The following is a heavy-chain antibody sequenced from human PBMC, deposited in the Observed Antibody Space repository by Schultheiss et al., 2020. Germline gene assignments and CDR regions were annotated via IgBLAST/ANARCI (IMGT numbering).Heavy chain of an antibody. Sequence: GGSLRLSCAASGFTFSSYSMNWVRQAPGKGLEWVSSISSSSSYIYYADSVKGRFTISRDNAKNSLYLHMSSLASEDTAIYYCARGTTTTTFDYWGQGTLVTVSS. CDR3: ARGTTTTTFDY. CDR1: GFTFSSYS. V-gene: IGHV3-21*01. D-gene: IGHD4-17*01. J-gene: IGHJ4*02. CDR2: ISSSSSYI.